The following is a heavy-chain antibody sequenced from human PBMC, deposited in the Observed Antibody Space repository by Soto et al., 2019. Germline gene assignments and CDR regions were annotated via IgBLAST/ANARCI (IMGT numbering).Heavy chain of an antibody. CDR1: GGTFISYA. CDR3: ARDGYYEPEIAYGMDV. CDR2: IIPIFGTA. V-gene: IGHV1-69*06. J-gene: IGHJ6*02. Sequence: QVQLVQSGAEVKKPGSSVKVSCKASGGTFISYAISWVRQAPGQGLEWMGGIIPIFGTANYAQKFQGRVTITADKSTSTAYMELSSLRSEDTAVYYCARDGYYEPEIAYGMDVWGQGTTVTVSS. D-gene: IGHD3-3*01.